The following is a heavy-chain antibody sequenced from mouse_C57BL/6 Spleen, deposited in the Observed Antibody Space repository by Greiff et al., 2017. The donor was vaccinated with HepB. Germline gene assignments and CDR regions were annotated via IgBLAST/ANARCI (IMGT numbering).Heavy chain of an antibody. CDR3: TTSADYGSRDWYFDV. D-gene: IGHD1-1*01. J-gene: IGHJ1*03. Sequence: VHVKQSGAELVRPGASVKLSCTASGFNIKDDYMHWVKQRPEQGLEWIGWIDPENGDTEYASKFQGKATITADTSSNTSYLQLSSLTSEDTAVYYCTTSADYGSRDWYFDVWGTGTTVTVSS. V-gene: IGHV14-4*01. CDR2: IDPENGDT. CDR1: GFNIKDDY.